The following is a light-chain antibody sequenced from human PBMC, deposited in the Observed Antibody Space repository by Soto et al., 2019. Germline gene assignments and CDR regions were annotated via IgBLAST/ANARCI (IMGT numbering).Light chain of an antibody. CDR1: QSVSSY. CDR2: DAS. J-gene: IGKJ2*01. CDR3: HQYASDPFT. V-gene: IGKV3-11*01. Sequence: EIVLTQSPATLSLSPGERATLSCRASQSVSSYLAWYQQKPGQAPRLLIYDASNRATGIPARFSGSGSGTDFTLTISSLEPEDFAVYYCHQYASDPFTFGQGTKLEIK.